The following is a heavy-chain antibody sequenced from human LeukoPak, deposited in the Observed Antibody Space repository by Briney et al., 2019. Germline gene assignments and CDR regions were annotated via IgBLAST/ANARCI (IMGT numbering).Heavy chain of an antibody. CDR3: ATFEEYSSSRPPYYFDY. D-gene: IGHD6-6*01. J-gene: IGHJ4*02. V-gene: IGHV5-51*01. Sequence: GESLKISCKGSGYSFTSYWIGWVRQVPGKGLEWMGIIYPGDSDTRYSPSFQGQVTISADKSISTAYLQWSSLKASDTAMYYCATFEEYSSSRPPYYFDYWGQGTLVTVSS. CDR1: GYSFTSYW. CDR2: IYPGDSDT.